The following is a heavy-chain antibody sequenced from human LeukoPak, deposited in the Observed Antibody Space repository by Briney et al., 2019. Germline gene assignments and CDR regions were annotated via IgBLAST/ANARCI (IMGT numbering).Heavy chain of an antibody. CDR3: ASDNSGYDYPIDY. V-gene: IGHV3-21*01. Sequence: GGSLRLSCAASGFTFSSYSMNWVRQAPGKGLEWVSSISSSSSYIYYADSVKGRFTISRDNAKNSLYLQMNSLRAEDTAVHYCASDNSGYDYPIDYWGQGTLVTVSS. D-gene: IGHD5-12*01. J-gene: IGHJ4*02. CDR2: ISSSSSYI. CDR1: GFTFSSYS.